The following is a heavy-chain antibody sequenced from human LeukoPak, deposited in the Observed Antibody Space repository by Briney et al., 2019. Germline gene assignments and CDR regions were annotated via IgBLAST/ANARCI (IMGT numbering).Heavy chain of an antibody. Sequence: PSETLSLTCTVSGDSIISNIYWGDWVRLPPGKGLEWIGATFYTGRTFYSPSLKSRVTISVDTSKNQFSLDLSSATAADTAVYYCARRRHNFDFYDVWGQGTRVTVSS. CDR2: TFYTGRT. D-gene: IGHD3/OR15-3a*01. J-gene: IGHJ3*01. V-gene: IGHV4-39*01. CDR3: ARRRHNFDFYDV. CDR1: GDSIISNIYW.